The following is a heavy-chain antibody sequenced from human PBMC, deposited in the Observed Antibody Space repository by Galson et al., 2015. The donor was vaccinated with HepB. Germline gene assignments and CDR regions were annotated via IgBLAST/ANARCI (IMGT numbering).Heavy chain of an antibody. J-gene: IGHJ5*02. V-gene: IGHV4-39*07. CDR3: AREPCSGGSCYSSGVGWFDP. CDR1: GGSISSSSYY. D-gene: IGHD2-15*01. CDR2: IYYSGST. Sequence: TLSLTCTVSGGSISSSSYYWGWIRQPPGKGLEWIGSIYYSGSTYYNPSLKSRVTISVDTSKNQFSLKLSSVTAADTAVYYCAREPCSGGSCYSSGVGWFDPWGQGTLVTVSS.